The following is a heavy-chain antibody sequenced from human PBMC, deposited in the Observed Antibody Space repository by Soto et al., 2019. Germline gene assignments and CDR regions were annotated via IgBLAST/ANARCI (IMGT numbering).Heavy chain of an antibody. CDR3: AREVVVAATLWFDP. CDR1: GGSISSYY. V-gene: IGHV4-59*01. D-gene: IGHD2-15*01. CDR2: TYYSGST. Sequence: PSETLSLTCTVSGGSISSYYWSWIRQPPGKGLEWIGYTYYSGSTNYNPSLKSRATISVDTSKNQFSLKLSSVTAADTAVYYCAREVVVAATLWFDPWGQGTLVTVSS. J-gene: IGHJ5*02.